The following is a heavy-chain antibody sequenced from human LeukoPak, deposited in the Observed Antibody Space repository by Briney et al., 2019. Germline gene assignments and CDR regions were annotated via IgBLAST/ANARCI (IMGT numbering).Heavy chain of an antibody. CDR3: ARGGGGPTDPPYLYQDV. CDR2: INHSGST. D-gene: IGHD1-14*01. CDR1: GGSFSGYY. Sequence: SETLSLTCAVYGGSFSGYYWSWIRQPPGKGLEWIGEINHSGSTNYNPSLKSRVTISVDTSKNQFSLKLSSVTAADTAVYYCARGGGGPTDPPYLYQDVRGKGTTVTVSS. V-gene: IGHV4-34*01. J-gene: IGHJ6*04.